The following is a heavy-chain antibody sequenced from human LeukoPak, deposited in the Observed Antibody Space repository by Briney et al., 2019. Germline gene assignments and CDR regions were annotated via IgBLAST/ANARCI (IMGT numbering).Heavy chain of an antibody. CDR1: GGSISSGDYY. D-gene: IGHD3-16*01. V-gene: IGHV4-30-4*01. CDR3: ARSCSRWGECRPY. J-gene: IGHJ4*02. CDR2: IYYTGST. Sequence: SETLSLTCTVSGGSISSGDYYWSWIRQPPGKGLQWIAYIYYTGSTYYNPSLKSRVTISVDTSKNQFSLKLSSVTAADTAVYYCARSCSRWGECRPYWGQGTLVTVSS.